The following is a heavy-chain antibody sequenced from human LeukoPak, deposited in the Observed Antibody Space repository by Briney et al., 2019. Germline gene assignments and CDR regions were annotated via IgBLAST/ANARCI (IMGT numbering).Heavy chain of an antibody. CDR1: GFTFSSYW. CDR3: ASPGAAIRVYFDY. V-gene: IGHV4-34*01. D-gene: IGHD2-2*01. Sequence: GSLRLSCAASGFTFSSYWMSWVRQAPGKGLEWIGEINQSGRTIYNPSLKSRVTISIDTSKNQFSLNLSSVAAADTAVYYCASPGAAIRVYFDYWGQGNLVTVSS. J-gene: IGHJ4*02. CDR2: INQSGRT.